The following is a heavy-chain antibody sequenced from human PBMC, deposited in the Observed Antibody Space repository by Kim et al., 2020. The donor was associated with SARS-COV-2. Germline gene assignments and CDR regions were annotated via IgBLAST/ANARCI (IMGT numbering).Heavy chain of an antibody. CDR3: ARAPYGGNPDY. CDR2: T. V-gene: IGHV1-8*01. D-gene: IGHD4-17*01. J-gene: IGHJ4*02. Sequence: TGYAQKFQGRVTMTRNTSISTAYMELSSLRSEDTAVYYCARAPYGGNPDYWGQGTLVTVSS.